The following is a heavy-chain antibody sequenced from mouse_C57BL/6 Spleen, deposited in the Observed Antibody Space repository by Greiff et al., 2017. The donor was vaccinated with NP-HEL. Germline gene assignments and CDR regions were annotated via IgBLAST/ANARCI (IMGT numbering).Heavy chain of an antibody. V-gene: IGHV1-82*01. J-gene: IGHJ2*01. CDR2: IYPGDGDT. CDR3: ARDRDYFDY. CDR1: GYAFSSSW. Sequence: VKLQQSGPELVKPGASVKISCKASGYAFSSSWMNWVKQRPGKGLEWIGRIYPGDGDTNYNGKFKGKATLTADKSSSTAYMQLSSLTSEDSAVYFCARDRDYFDYWGQGTTLTVSS.